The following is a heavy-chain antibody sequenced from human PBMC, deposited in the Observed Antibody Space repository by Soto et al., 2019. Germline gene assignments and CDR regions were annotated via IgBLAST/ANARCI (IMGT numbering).Heavy chain of an antibody. J-gene: IGHJ4*02. Sequence: SETLSLTCTVSSGFVSSGGYYWSWVRQHPGKGLEWVGTIDYTGSAYYNPSLNSRVSISVDTSKNQFSLRLSSVTAADTAVYYCARGSRGYSSSWYLDYWGQGTLVTVSS. CDR3: ARGSRGYSSSWYLDY. V-gene: IGHV4-31*03. CDR2: IDYTGSA. CDR1: SGFVSSGGYY. D-gene: IGHD6-13*01.